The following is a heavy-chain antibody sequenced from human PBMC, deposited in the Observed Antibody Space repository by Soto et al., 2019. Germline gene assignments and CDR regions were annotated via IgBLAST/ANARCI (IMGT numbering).Heavy chain of an antibody. V-gene: IGHV1-3*01. CDR1: GYIFTRYG. D-gene: IGHD6-13*01. Sequence: QVQLVQSGAEAKRPGASVKVSCKASGYIFTRYGIHWVRQAPGQRPEWMGWINAANGNTKYSQMFQGRVTITRDRSASTSYMELSSLRFDDRAVYYCARNAPIIASADDPYYFDFWGQGTLVTVSS. CDR2: INAANGNT. CDR3: ARNAPIIASADDPYYFDF. J-gene: IGHJ4*02.